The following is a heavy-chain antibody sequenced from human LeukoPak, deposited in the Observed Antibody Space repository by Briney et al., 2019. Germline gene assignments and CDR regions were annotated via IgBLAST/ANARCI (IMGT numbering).Heavy chain of an antibody. J-gene: IGHJ6*02. CDR2: IYYSGST. D-gene: IGHD2-2*01. CDR3: ARLFCSSTSCHYGMDV. Sequence: XTLSLTCTVSGGSISSSSYYWGWIRQPPGKGLEWIGSIYYSGSTYYNPSLKSRVTISVDTSKNQFSLKLSSVTAADTAVYYCARLFCSSTSCHYGMDVWGQGTTVTVSS. V-gene: IGHV4-39*01. CDR1: GGSISSSSYY.